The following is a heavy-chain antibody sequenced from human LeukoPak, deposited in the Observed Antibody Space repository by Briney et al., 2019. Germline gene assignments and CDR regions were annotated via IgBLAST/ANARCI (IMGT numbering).Heavy chain of an antibody. D-gene: IGHD2-21*01. J-gene: IGHJ4*02. Sequence: GGSLSLSCGPSGLALNNFRMHGAPQAPGKRRECVAFVGIDGRKTYYVTSVKGRFTISRDNSKNTVFLQMNSLRVEDTAVHYCVTHQGQCYGDRCGPYWGQGTLVTVSS. V-gene: IGHV3-30*02. CDR3: VTHQGQCYGDRCGPY. CDR2: VGIDGRKT. CDR1: GLALNNFR.